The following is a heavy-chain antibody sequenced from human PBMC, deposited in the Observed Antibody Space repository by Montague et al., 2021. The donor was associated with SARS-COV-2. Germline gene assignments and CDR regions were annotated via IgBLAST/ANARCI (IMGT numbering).Heavy chain of an antibody. CDR1: GGSISSYY. CDR3: ARVKREYHYGLGVFAHLDY. CDR2: IYYSGST. J-gene: IGHJ4*02. V-gene: IGHV4-59*01. Sequence: SETLSLTCTVSGGSISSYYWSWIRQPPGKGLEWIGYIYYSGSTNYNPSLKSRVTISVDTSKNQFSLKLSSVTAADTAVYFCARVKREYHYGLGVFAHLDYWGQGTLVTVSS. D-gene: IGHD3-10*01.